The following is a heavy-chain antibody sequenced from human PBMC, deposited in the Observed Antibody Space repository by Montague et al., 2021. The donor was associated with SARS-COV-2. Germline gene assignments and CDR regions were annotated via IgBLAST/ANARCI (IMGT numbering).Heavy chain of an antibody. CDR2: VNHSGST. V-gene: IGHV4-34*01. D-gene: IGHD3-3*01. CDR3: ARGQVTIFGVLIMLPAAGALDI. Sequence: SETLSLTCAVYGGSFGGYYWSWIRQPPGKGLEWIGEVNHSGSTNYNPSLKSRVTISVDTSKNQFSLKMNSVSAADTAVYYCARGQVTIFGVLIMLPAAGALDIWGRGTMVSASS. J-gene: IGHJ3*02. CDR1: GGSFGGYY.